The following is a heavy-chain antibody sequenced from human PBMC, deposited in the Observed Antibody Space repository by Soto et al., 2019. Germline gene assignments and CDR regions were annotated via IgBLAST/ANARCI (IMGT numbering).Heavy chain of an antibody. J-gene: IGHJ5*02. CDR3: ARASAQRYDFWSGYPSWWFDP. V-gene: IGHV4-34*01. Sequence: QVQLQQWGAGLLKPSETLSLTCAVYGGSFSGYYWSWIRQPPGKGLEWIGEINHSGSTNYNPSLKSRVTISVDTSKNQFSLKLSSVTAADTAVYYCARASAQRYDFWSGYPSWWFDPWGQGTLVTVSS. CDR2: INHSGST. CDR1: GGSFSGYY. D-gene: IGHD3-3*01.